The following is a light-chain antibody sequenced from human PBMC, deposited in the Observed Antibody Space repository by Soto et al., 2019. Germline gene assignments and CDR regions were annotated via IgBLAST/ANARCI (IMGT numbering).Light chain of an antibody. J-gene: IGKJ3*01. CDR3: QQYDNDVFT. CDR1: QDIGKF. Sequence: DVQMTQSPSSLSASVGDRITITCQASQDIGKFLNWYQQKPGKAPKILIYDGSNLETGVPGRFSGGGSGTHFTFTISSLQPEDIGTYYCQQYDNDVFTFGPGTKVDLK. CDR2: DGS. V-gene: IGKV1-33*01.